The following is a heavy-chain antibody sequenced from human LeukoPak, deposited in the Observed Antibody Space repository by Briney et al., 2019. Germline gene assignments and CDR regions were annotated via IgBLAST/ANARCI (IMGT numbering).Heavy chain of an antibody. V-gene: IGHV4-38-2*02. CDR3: ARVAPYYDFWSGYYHFDY. CDR1: GYSISSGHY. Sequence: PSETLSLTCTVSGYSISSGHYWGWIRQPPGKGLEWIGNIYHSGSTYYNPSLKSRVTISVDTSKNQFSLKLSSVTAADTAVYYCARVAPYYDFWSGYYHFDYWGQGTLVTVSS. D-gene: IGHD3-3*01. J-gene: IGHJ4*02. CDR2: IYHSGST.